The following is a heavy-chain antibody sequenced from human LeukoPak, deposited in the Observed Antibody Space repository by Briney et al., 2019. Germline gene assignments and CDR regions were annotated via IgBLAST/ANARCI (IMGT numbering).Heavy chain of an antibody. V-gene: IGHV4-34*01. Sequence: SEPLSLTCAFYGGSFSGYYWSWIRQPPGKGLEWIGEINHSGSTNHNPSLKSRVTISVDTSKNQFSLKLSSVTAADTAVYYCARGRILWFGELLDYWGQGTLVTVSS. CDR3: ARGRILWFGELLDY. D-gene: IGHD3-10*01. CDR1: GGSFSGYY. J-gene: IGHJ4*02. CDR2: INHSGST.